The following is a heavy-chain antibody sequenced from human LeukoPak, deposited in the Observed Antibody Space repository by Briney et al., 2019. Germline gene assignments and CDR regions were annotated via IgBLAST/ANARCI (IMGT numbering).Heavy chain of an antibody. V-gene: IGHV3-48*01. CDR1: GFTSSSYS. CDR2: ISSSSSTI. CDR3: ARDLMPAGASSTRFDY. D-gene: IGHD6-13*01. Sequence: PGGSLRLSCAASGFTSSSYSMNWVRQAPGKGLEWVSYISSSSSTIYYADSVKGRFTISRDNAKNSLYLQMNSLRAEDTAVYYCARDLMPAGASSTRFDYWGQGTLVTVSS. J-gene: IGHJ4*02.